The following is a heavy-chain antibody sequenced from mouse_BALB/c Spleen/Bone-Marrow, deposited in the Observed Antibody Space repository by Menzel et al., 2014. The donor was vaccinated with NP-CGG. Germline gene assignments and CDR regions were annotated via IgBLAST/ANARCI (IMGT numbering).Heavy chain of an antibody. J-gene: IGHJ1*01. Sequence: QLQQSGAELVKPGASVKLSCKASGYSFTNYYMYWVKRRPGQGLEWIGEINPSNGGTNFNEKFKNKATLTVDKSSSTAYMQLSSLTSEDSAVYYCTRSNYGYWYFDVWGAGTTVTVSS. CDR3: TRSNYGYWYFDV. V-gene: IGHV1S81*02. CDR1: GYSFTNYY. CDR2: INPSNGGT. D-gene: IGHD1-1*01.